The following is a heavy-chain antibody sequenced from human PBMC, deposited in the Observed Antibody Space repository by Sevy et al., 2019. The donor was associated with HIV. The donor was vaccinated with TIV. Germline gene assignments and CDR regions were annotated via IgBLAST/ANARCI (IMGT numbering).Heavy chain of an antibody. Sequence: GGSLRLSCVASGFTFSDYGMHWVRQAPGKGLEWVAVISYDGSNKYYADSVKGRFTISRDNSKNTLYLQMNSLRAEDTAVYYCAKRGRDYDFWSGYYYYYGMDVWGQGTTVTVSS. CDR3: AKRGRDYDFWSGYYYYYGMDV. CDR1: GFTFSDYG. CDR2: ISYDGSNK. V-gene: IGHV3-30*18. D-gene: IGHD3-3*01. J-gene: IGHJ6*02.